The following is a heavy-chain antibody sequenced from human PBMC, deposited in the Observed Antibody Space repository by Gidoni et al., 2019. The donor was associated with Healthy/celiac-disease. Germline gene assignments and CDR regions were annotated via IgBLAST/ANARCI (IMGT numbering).Heavy chain of an antibody. D-gene: IGHD3-22*01. V-gene: IGHV3-53*01. Sequence: EVQLVESGGGLIQPVGSLSLSCAASGFTVSSNYMSWVRQAPGKGREWVSVIYSCGSTYYADSVKGRFTITRDNSKNTLYLQMNSLRAEDTAVYYCARRYYYDSSGYPDAFDIWGQGTMVTVSS. CDR2: IYSCGST. CDR1: GFTVSSNY. CDR3: ARRYYYDSSGYPDAFDI. J-gene: IGHJ3*02.